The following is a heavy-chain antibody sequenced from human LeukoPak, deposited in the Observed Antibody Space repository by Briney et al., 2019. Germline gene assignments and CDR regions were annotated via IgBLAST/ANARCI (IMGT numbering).Heavy chain of an antibody. J-gene: IGHJ4*02. D-gene: IGHD6-13*01. Sequence: PGGSLRLSCAASGFTFSSYWMTWVRQAPGKGLEWVANIKQDGGEQYYVDSVKGRFAISRDNAKNSLYLQMNSLRVEDTAVYYCVRISTAAAGSDYWGQGTLVTVSS. CDR3: VRISTAAAGSDY. CDR1: GFTFSSYW. CDR2: IKQDGGEQ. V-gene: IGHV3-7*01.